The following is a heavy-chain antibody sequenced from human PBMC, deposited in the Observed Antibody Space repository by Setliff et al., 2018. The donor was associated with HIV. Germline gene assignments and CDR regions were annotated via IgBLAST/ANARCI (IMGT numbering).Heavy chain of an antibody. D-gene: IGHD1-1*01. CDR3: ASARIPTGGTSTSLDY. J-gene: IGHJ4*02. V-gene: IGHV3-23*01. CDR1: GFTFSNYA. CDR2: LIENGVDK. Sequence: GGSLRLSCAASGFTFSNYAMSWVRQAPGKGLEWVSGLIENGVDKYYAGSVKGRFTISRDNSKNTLTMVMNSLRAEDTAVYYCASARIPTGGTSTSLDYWGQGALVTVSS.